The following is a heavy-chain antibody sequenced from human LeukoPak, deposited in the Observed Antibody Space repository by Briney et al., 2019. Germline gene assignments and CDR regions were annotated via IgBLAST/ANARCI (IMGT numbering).Heavy chain of an antibody. CDR3: AREGEYSSSPHNWFDP. CDR1: GYSFTNYW. Sequence: GESLKTSCKGSGYSFTNYWIGWVRQMPGKGLEWMGIIYPGDSDTKYSPSFQGQVTISADKSINTAYLQWSSLKASDTAMYYCAREGEYSSSPHNWFDPWGQGTLVTVSS. V-gene: IGHV5-51*03. D-gene: IGHD6-6*01. CDR2: IYPGDSDT. J-gene: IGHJ5*02.